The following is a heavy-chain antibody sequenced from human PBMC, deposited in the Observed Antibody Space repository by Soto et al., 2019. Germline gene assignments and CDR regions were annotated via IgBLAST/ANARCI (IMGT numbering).Heavy chain of an antibody. CDR3: AQYERITIFGVVTDTTYYYYYMEV. Sequence: SETLSLTCTVSGGSISSSSYYWGWIRQPPGKGPEWIGSIYYSGSTYYNPSLKSRVTISVDTSKNQFSLKLSSVTAADTAVYYCAQYERITIFGVVTDTTYYYYYMEVWGKGTTVTVSS. J-gene: IGHJ6*03. V-gene: IGHV4-39*01. D-gene: IGHD3-3*01. CDR2: IYYSGST. CDR1: GGSISSSSYY.